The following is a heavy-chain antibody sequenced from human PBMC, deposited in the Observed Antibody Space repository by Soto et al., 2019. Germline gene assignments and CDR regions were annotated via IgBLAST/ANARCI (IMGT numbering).Heavy chain of an antibody. Sequence: QVQLVESGGGVVQPGRSLILSCAASGFTISSYAMHWVRQAPGKGLEWVAVISYDGSNKYYADSVKGRFTISRDNSKNTLYLQMNSLRAEDTAVYYCARVAVEMATIHVFDYWGQGTLVTVSS. D-gene: IGHD5-12*01. CDR1: GFTISSYA. CDR2: ISYDGSNK. V-gene: IGHV3-30-3*01. J-gene: IGHJ4*02. CDR3: ARVAVEMATIHVFDY.